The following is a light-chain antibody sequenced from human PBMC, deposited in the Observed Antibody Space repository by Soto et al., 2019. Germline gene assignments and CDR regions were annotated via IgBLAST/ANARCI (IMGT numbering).Light chain of an antibody. CDR3: QQTYITPPT. CDR1: QSISSY. V-gene: IGKV1-39*01. CDR2: AAS. J-gene: IGKJ2*01. Sequence: DIQMTQSPSSLSASVGDRVTITCRASQSISSYLNWYQQKPGKAPELLIYAASTLQSGVPSRFSGSGSGTDFTLTISSLQPEDFATYYCQQTYITPPTFGQGTKLEIK.